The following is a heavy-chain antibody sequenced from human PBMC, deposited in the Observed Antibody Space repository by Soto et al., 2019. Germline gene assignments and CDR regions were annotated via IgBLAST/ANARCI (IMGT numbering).Heavy chain of an antibody. CDR1: GDYIHVGGYY. D-gene: IGHD2-2*01. Sequence: PSETLSLTCSVSGDYIHVGGYYWTWIRQRPGKGLEWMGYIYYTGKTYYNPSLESRLTTSVDRSKNQFSLRLTSVTAADTAVYFCGRDLTSNANCIDPWGQGTLVTVS. J-gene: IGHJ5*02. CDR2: IYYTGKT. CDR3: GRDLTSNANCIDP. V-gene: IGHV4-30-4*01.